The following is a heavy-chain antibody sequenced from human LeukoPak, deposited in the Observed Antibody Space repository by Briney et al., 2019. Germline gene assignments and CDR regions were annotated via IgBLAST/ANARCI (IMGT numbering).Heavy chain of an antibody. D-gene: IGHD1-20*01. J-gene: IGHJ4*02. Sequence: PSETLSLTCTVSGDSISSGNYCWSWIRQPAGTGLEWIGRIYSSGSTHYNPSLKSRATISVDASKNQFSLKVTSVTAADTAVYYCARFPYNRNDGWRGLGSPDWGQGTLVTVSS. V-gene: IGHV4-61*02. CDR1: GDSISSGNYC. CDR3: ARFPYNRNDGWRGLGSPD. CDR2: IYSSGST.